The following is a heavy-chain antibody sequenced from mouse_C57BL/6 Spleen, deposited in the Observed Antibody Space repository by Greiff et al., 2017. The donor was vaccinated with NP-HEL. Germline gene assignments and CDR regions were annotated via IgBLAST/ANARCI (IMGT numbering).Heavy chain of an antibody. Sequence: VQLQESGAELVRPGASVTLSCKASGYTFTDYEMHWVKQTPVHGLEWIGAIDPETGGTAYNQKFKGKAILTADKSSSTAYMELRSLTSEDSAVYYCTRKFLYYGNSFDYWGQGTTLTVSS. CDR1: GYTFTDYE. D-gene: IGHD2-1*01. CDR2: IDPETGGT. CDR3: TRKFLYYGNSFDY. J-gene: IGHJ2*01. V-gene: IGHV1-15*01.